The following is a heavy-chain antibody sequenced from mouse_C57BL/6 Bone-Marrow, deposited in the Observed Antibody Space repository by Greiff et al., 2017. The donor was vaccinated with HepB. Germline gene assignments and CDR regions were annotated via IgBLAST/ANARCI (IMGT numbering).Heavy chain of an antibody. D-gene: IGHD1-1*01. V-gene: IGHV1-7*01. CDR3: ARVGYYGSSYVSYWYFDV. CDR2: INPSSGYT. J-gene: IGHJ1*03. Sequence: VQLQQSGAELAKPGASVKLSCKASGYTFTSYWMHWVKQRPGQGLEWIGYINPSSGYTKYNQKFKDKATLTADKSSSTAYMQLSSLTYEDSAVYYCARVGYYGSSYVSYWYFDVWGTGTTVTVSS. CDR1: GYTFTSYW.